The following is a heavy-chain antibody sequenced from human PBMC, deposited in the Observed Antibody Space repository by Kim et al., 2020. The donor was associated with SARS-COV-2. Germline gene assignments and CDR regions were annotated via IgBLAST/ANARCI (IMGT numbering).Heavy chain of an antibody. CDR3: ATDFAYGSGSYPRFDY. V-gene: IGHV1-24*01. Sequence: ASVKVSCTVSGYTLTELSMHWVRQAPGKGLEWMGGFDPEDGETIYAQKFQGRVTMTEDTSTDTAYMELSSLRSEDTAVYYCATDFAYGSGSYPRFDYWGQGTLVTVSS. CDR2: FDPEDGET. D-gene: IGHD3-10*01. CDR1: GYTLTELS. J-gene: IGHJ4*02.